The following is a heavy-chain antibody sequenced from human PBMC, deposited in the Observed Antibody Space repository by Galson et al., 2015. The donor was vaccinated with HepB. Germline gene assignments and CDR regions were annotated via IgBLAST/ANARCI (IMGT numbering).Heavy chain of an antibody. Sequence: SLRLSCAASGFTFSNAWMSWVRQAPGKGLEWVGRIKSKTDGGTTDYAAPVKGRFTISRDDSKNTLYLQMNSLKTEDTAVYYCTARQYYYDSSGDAFDIWGQGTMVTVSS. CDR1: GFTFSNAW. V-gene: IGHV3-15*01. CDR3: TARQYYYDSSGDAFDI. CDR2: IKSKTDGGTT. D-gene: IGHD3-22*01. J-gene: IGHJ3*02.